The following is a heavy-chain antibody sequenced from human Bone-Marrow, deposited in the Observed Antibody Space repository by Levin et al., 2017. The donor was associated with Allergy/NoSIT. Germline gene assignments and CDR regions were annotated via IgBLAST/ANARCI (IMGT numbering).Heavy chain of an antibody. Sequence: GGSLRLSCAASGFTFSSYDMHWVRQATGKGLEWVSAIGTAGDTYYPGSVKGRFTISRENAKNSLYLQMNSLRAGDTAVYYCAVPGGYAYEEYYYYYGMDVWGQGTTVTVSS. J-gene: IGHJ6*02. CDR1: GFTFSSYD. D-gene: IGHD5-12*01. V-gene: IGHV3-13*01. CDR2: IGTAGDT. CDR3: AVPGGYAYEEYYYYYGMDV.